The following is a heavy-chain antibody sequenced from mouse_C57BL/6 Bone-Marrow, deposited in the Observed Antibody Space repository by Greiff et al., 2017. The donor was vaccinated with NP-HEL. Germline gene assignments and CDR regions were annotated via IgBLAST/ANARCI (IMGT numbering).Heavy chain of an antibody. CDR3: AVVARWYFDV. CDR1: GYAFSSSW. CDR2: IYPGDGDT. D-gene: IGHD1-1*01. Sequence: QVQLQQSGSELVKPGASVKISCKASGYAFSSSWMNWVKQRPGKGLEWIGRIYPGDGDTNYNGKFKGKATLTADKSSSTAYMQLSSLTSEDSAVYFCAVVARWYFDVWGTGTTVTVSS. V-gene: IGHV1-82*01. J-gene: IGHJ1*03.